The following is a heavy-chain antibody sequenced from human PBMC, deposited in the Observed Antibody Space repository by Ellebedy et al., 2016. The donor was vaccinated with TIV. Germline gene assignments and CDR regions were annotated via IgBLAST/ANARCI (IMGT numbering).Heavy chain of an antibody. Sequence: GGSLRLXXAASGFTFSSYAMSWVRQAPGKGLEWVSAISGSGGSTYYADSVKGRFTISRDNSKNTLYLQMNSLRAEDTAVYYCAKDVAVAGSFDYWGQGTLVTVSS. J-gene: IGHJ4*02. V-gene: IGHV3-23*01. CDR3: AKDVAVAGSFDY. CDR2: ISGSGGST. CDR1: GFTFSSYA. D-gene: IGHD6-19*01.